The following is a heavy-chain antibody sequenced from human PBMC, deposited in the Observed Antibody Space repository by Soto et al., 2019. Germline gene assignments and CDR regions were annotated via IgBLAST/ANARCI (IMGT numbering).Heavy chain of an antibody. Sequence: VQLVESGGGVVQPGRSLRLSCAASGFTFNNYAMHWVRQAPGKGLEWVADILIDGSNKNYADSVKGRFIISRDNSQNTMYLQMNSLRLEEQSLYYCTGGWDAYDWGDAVDLWGQGTLVSVAS. CDR1: GFTFNNYA. J-gene: IGHJ3*01. CDR2: ILIDGSNK. D-gene: IGHD3-10*02. CDR3: TGGWDAYDWGDAVDL. V-gene: IGHV3-30*04.